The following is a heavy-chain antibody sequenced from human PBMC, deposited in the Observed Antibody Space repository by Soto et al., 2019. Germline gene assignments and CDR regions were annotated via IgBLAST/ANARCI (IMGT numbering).Heavy chain of an antibody. J-gene: IGHJ4*02. CDR3: AKDVNYDILAGYYYY. D-gene: IGHD3-9*01. V-gene: IGHV3-23*01. CDR2: IRGSDGNT. CDR1: GFTISSYG. Sequence: EVQLLESGGGLVQPGGSLRLSCAASGFTISSYGMTWVRQAPGKGLEWVSTIRGSDGNTYDADSVKGRFTISRDNSKNTVYLQMNSLRVEDTAVYFCAKDVNYDILAGYYYYWGQGTLVSVSS.